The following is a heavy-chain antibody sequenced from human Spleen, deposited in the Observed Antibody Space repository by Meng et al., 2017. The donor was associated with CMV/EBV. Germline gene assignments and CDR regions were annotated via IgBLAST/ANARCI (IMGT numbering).Heavy chain of an antibody. V-gene: IGHV3-23*01. J-gene: IGHJ3*02. D-gene: IGHD3-10*01. CDR3: AKFIYHYDSSVGGKDAFEI. CDR2: ISETGGNT. Sequence: FDNFAMSWVRQAPGKGLEWVSTISETGGNTYYTDSVKGRFTISRDHSKNTVYLKLSSLRSEDTALYYCAKFIYHYDSSVGGKDAFEIWGQGTLVTVSS. CDR1: FDNFA.